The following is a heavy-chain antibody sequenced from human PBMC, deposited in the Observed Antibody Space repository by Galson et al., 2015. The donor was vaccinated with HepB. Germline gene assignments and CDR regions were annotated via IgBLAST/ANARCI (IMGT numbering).Heavy chain of an antibody. CDR3: ARNGRFGGAFDI. CDR2: IIPILGIA. J-gene: IGHJ3*02. Sequence: QSGAEVKKPGESLKISCKASGGTFSSYAISWVRQAPGQGLEWMGRIIPILGIANYAQKFQGRVTITADKSTSTAYMELRSLRSDDTAVYYCARNGRFGGAFDIWGQGTMVTVSS. V-gene: IGHV1-69*04. CDR1: GGTFSSYA. D-gene: IGHD2-8*01.